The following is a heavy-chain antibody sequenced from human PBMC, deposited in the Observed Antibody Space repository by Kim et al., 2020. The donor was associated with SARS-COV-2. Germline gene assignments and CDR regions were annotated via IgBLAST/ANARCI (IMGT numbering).Heavy chain of an antibody. J-gene: IGHJ5*02. CDR1: GFTFTSSA. V-gene: IGHV1-58*01. Sequence: SVKVSCKASGFTFTSSAVQWVRRARGQRLEWIGWIVVGSGNTNYAQKFQERATITRDMSTSTAYMELSSLRSEDTAVYYCAADVSFVLRFLEWSPPSEFDPXGQGTLVTVSS. D-gene: IGHD3-3*01. CDR3: AADVSFVLRFLEWSPPSEFDP. CDR2: IVVGSGNT.